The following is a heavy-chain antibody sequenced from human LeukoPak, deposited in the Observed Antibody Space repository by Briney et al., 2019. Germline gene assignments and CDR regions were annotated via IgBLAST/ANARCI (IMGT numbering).Heavy chain of an antibody. CDR3: ARRWGLGFGDYLNWFDP. Sequence: GESLQISCQASGYSFTSYWIGWVRPMPGKGLEWMGIIYPGDSYTKYHPSFQGLVTISDDRSTNTVYLQWSSLKASDTAIYYCARRWGLGFGDYLNWFDPWGQGTLVTVSS. V-gene: IGHV5-51*01. CDR1: GYSFTSYW. D-gene: IGHD4-17*01. CDR2: IYPGDSYT. J-gene: IGHJ5*02.